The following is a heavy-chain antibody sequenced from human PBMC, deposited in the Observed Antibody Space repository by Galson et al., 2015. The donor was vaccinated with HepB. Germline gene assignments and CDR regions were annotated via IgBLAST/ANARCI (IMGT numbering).Heavy chain of an antibody. D-gene: IGHD3-22*01. CDR3: ATTRGVHIEDYFDSSGPVDY. Sequence: ETLSLTCTVSGGSISSRSYYWGWIRQPPGKGLEWIGSIYYSGTTYYNPSLKSRVTISVDTSKNQFSLKLTSVTAADTAVFYCATTRGVHIEDYFDSSGPVDYWGQGTLVTVSS. V-gene: IGHV4-39*01. CDR1: GGSISSRSYY. J-gene: IGHJ4*02. CDR2: IYYSGTT.